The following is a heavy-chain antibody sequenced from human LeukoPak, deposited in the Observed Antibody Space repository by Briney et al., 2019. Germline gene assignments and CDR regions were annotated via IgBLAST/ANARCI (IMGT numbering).Heavy chain of an antibody. J-gene: IGHJ5*02. CDR2: INHSGST. CDR1: GGSISSSSYY. Sequence: SETLSLTCTVTGGSISSSSYYWGWIRQPPGKGLEWIGEINHSGSTNYNPSLKSRVTISVDTSKNQFSLKLSSVTAADTAVYYCARYGSGSYYSLNNWFDPWGQGTLVTVSS. CDR3: ARYGSGSYYSLNNWFDP. D-gene: IGHD1-26*01. V-gene: IGHV4-39*07.